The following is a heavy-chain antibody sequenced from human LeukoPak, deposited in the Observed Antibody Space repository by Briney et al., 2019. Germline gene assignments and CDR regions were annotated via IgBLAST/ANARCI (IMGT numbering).Heavy chain of an antibody. CDR1: GYTFHVYY. V-gene: IGHV1-2*02. CDR3: ASPSLRHCSSGICYEGDF. CDR2: IDPDSGAT. J-gene: IGHJ4*01. D-gene: IGHD1-26*01. Sequence: ASVMVSCKASGYTFHVYYMHWVRQAAGQGPEWMGKIDPDSGATTSAQKLLGRVTMTRDTSITTAYLELSGLRSDDKAAYFCASPSLRHCSSGICYEGDFWGHGTLATVSS.